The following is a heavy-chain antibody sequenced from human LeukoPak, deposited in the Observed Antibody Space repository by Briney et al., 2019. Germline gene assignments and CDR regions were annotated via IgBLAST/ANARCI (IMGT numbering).Heavy chain of an antibody. D-gene: IGHD3-16*01. Sequence: GGSLRLSCAASGFTFSSYSMDWVRQAPGKGLEWVANIKQDGSEKYYVDSVKGRFTISRDNAKNSLYLQMNSLRAEDTAVYYCARERGEFYYYYYMDVWGKGTTVTISS. CDR2: IKQDGSEK. CDR3: ARERGEFYYYYYMDV. V-gene: IGHV3-7*01. CDR1: GFTFSSYS. J-gene: IGHJ6*03.